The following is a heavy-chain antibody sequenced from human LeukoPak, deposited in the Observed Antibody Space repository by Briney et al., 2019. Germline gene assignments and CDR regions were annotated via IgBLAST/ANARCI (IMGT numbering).Heavy chain of an antibody. V-gene: IGHV4-39*01. Sequence: PSETLSLTCTVSGGSISSSSYYWGWIRQPPGKGLEWIGSIYYSGSTYYNPSLKSRVTISVDTSKNQFSLKLSSVTAADTAVYYCARRPWATGGLWYFDLWGRGTLVTVSS. J-gene: IGHJ2*01. D-gene: IGHD5-12*01. CDR3: ARRPWATGGLWYFDL. CDR2: IYYSGST. CDR1: GGSISSSSYY.